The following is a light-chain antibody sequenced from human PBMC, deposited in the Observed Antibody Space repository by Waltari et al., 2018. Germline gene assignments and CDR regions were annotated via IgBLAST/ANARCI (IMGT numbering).Light chain of an antibody. CDR3: QQRSNWPPIT. CDR1: PSVGSS. Sequence: EIVLTQSPVTLSLAPGERATLPCWASPSVGSSLARYQQKPGQAPRLLMYDASNRATGVPARFNGSGSGTDFTLTIISLQSEDSAVYYCQQRSNWPPITFGQGTRLEIK. CDR2: DAS. V-gene: IGKV3-11*01. J-gene: IGKJ5*01.